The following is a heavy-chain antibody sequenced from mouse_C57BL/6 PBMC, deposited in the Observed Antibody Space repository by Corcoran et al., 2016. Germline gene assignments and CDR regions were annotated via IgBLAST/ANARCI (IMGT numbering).Heavy chain of an antibody. Sequence: EVQLQQSGPVLVKPGASVKMSCKASGYTFTDYYMNWVKQSHGKSLELIGVINPYNGGTSYNQKFKGKATLTVDKSSSTAYMELNSLTSEDSAVYYCAREDFDYYCSSYLYYAMDYWGQGTSVTVSS. J-gene: IGHJ4*01. CDR2: INPYNGGT. CDR1: GYTFTDYY. CDR3: AREDFDYYCSSYLYYAMDY. D-gene: IGHD1-1*01. V-gene: IGHV1-19*01.